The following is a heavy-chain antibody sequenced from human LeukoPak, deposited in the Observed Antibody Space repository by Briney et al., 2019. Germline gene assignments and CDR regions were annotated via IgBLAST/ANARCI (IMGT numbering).Heavy chain of an antibody. D-gene: IGHD4/OR15-4a*01. CDR1: GFSFCCCG. Sequence: SGGSLRLSCAASGFSFCCCGMHWVRQAPGKGLDWVAVLWANGRNNYYADSVEGRFTISRDSSKNTLYLQMTSLRADDTAIYYCARERAPFDGFDIWGRGTVVTVSS. J-gene: IGHJ3*02. CDR3: ARERAPFDGFDI. CDR2: LWANGRNN. V-gene: IGHV3-33*01.